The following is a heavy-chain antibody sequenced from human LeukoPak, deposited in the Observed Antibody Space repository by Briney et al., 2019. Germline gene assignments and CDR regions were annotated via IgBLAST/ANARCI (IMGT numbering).Heavy chain of an antibody. CDR3: FRGRRSYGFDH. Sequence: GGSLRLSCAASGFNFNNYDMHWVRQVPGKGLEWVSALGSAGDTYYPDSVRGRFTISKETAKNSLYLQMTSLRDEDTAVYYCFRGRRSYGFDHWGQGTLVTVSS. CDR1: GFNFNNYD. D-gene: IGHD3-16*01. J-gene: IGHJ4*02. V-gene: IGHV3-13*01. CDR2: LGSAGDT.